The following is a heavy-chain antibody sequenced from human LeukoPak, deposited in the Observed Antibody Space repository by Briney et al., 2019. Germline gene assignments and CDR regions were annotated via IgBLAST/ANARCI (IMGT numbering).Heavy chain of an antibody. J-gene: IGHJ6*03. CDR1: GFSFSRYG. V-gene: IGHV3-30*02. CDR2: IRYDGGNK. CDR3: AKERAYYYYYMDV. Sequence: PGGSLRLSCAASGFSFSRYGMHWVRQAPGKGLEWVAFIRYDGGNKYYADSVKGRFTISRDNSKNTLYLQMNSLRAEDTAVYYCAKERAYYYYYMDVWGKGTTVTVSS.